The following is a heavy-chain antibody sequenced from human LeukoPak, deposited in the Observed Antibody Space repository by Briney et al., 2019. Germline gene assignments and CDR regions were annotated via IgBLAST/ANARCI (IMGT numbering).Heavy chain of an antibody. CDR3: ASALDSSGYYYYFDY. CDR2: IHYSGST. Sequence: SETLSLTCTVSGGSINSYYWSWIRQPPGKGLEWIGYIHYSGSTNYNPSPKSRVTISVDTSKNQFSLKLSSVTPADTAVYYCASALDSSGYYYYFDYWGQGTLVTVSS. CDR1: GGSINSYY. V-gene: IGHV4-59*01. D-gene: IGHD3-22*01. J-gene: IGHJ4*02.